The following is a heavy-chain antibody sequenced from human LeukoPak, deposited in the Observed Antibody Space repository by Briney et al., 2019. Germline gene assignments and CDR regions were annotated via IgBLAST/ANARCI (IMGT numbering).Heavy chain of an antibody. CDR3: AKKGDIVVVPAALIDY. CDR1: GFTFSIYA. V-gene: IGHV3-23*01. CDR2: LSGSGDST. J-gene: IGHJ4*02. Sequence: GGSLRLSCAASGFTFSIYAMSWVRQAPGKGLEWVSTLSGSGDSTYYADSVKGRFTISRDNSKNTLYLQMNSLRAEDTAVYYCAKKGDIVVVPAALIDYWGQGTLVTVSS. D-gene: IGHD2-2*01.